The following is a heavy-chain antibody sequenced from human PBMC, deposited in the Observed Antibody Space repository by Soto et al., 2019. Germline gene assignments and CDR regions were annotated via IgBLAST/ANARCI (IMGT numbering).Heavy chain of an antibody. CDR2: ISSSSSTI. D-gene: IGHD2-2*01. CDR3: AMENCSSTSCYQFDY. V-gene: IGHV3-48*01. CDR1: GVTFCSYS. Sequence: GGSLRLSCAASGVTFCSYSMNWVRQAPGKGLEWVSYISSSSSTIYYADYVKGRLTISRDNAKNSLYLQMNSLRAEDTAVYYCAMENCSSTSCYQFDYWGQGTLVTVSS. J-gene: IGHJ4*02.